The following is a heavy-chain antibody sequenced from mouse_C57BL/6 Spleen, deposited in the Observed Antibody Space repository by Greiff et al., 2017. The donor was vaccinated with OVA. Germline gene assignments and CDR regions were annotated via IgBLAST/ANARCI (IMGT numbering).Heavy chain of an antibody. CDR1: GYTFTDYY. D-gene: IGHD2-3*01. J-gene: IGHJ2*01. Sequence: VQLQQSGPELVKPGASVKISCKASGYTFTDYYMNWVKQSHGKSLEWIGDINPNNGGTSYNQKFKGKATLTVDKSSSTAYMELRSLTSEDSAVYYCARFWLLEDFDYWGQGTTLTVSS. V-gene: IGHV1-26*01. CDR3: ARFWLLEDFDY. CDR2: INPNNGGT.